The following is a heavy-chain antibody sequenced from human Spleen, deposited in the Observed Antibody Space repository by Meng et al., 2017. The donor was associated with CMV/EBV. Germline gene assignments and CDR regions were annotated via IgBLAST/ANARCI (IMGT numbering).Heavy chain of an antibody. J-gene: IGHJ5*02. CDR2: INPHSGGT. Sequence: ASVKVSCKASGYTFTGYYIHWVRQAPGQGLEWMGWINPHSGGTNSAQKFQGRVTTTRDTSISTAYMELSRLRSDDTAVYYCVRGGVLQFLEFLFSWGQGTLVTVSS. CDR1: GYTFTGYY. D-gene: IGHD3-3*01. CDR3: VRGGVLQFLEFLFS. V-gene: IGHV1-2*02.